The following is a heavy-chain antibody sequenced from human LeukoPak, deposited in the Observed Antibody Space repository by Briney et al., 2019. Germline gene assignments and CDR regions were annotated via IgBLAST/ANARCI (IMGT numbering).Heavy chain of an antibody. D-gene: IGHD2-15*01. CDR3: ARRLGYCSGGTCYFDY. J-gene: IGHJ4*02. V-gene: IGHV5-51*01. Sequence: GSLRLSCKGSGYSFTSYWIGWVRQMPGKGLEWMGIIYPGDSDTRYSPSFQGQVTISADKSISTAYLQWSSLKASDTAMYYCARRLGYCSGGTCYFDYWGQGTLVTVPS. CDR1: GYSFTSYW. CDR2: IYPGDSDT.